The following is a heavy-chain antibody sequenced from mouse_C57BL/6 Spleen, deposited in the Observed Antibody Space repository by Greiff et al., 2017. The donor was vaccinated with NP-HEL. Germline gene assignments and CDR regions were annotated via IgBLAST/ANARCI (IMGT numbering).Heavy chain of an antibody. CDR1: GFTFSDYG. CDR3: ARTYFDY. J-gene: IGHJ2*01. V-gene: IGHV5-17*01. CDR2: ISSGSSTI. Sequence: EVQLKESGGGLVKPGGSLKLSCAASGFTFSDYGMHWVRQAPEKGLEWVAYISSGSSTIYYADTVKGRFTISRDNAKNTLFLQMTSLRSEDTAMYYCARTYFDYWGQGTTLTVSS.